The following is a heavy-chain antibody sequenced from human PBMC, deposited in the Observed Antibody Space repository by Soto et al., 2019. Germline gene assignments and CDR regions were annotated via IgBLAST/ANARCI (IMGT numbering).Heavy chain of an antibody. D-gene: IGHD6-25*01. CDR2: IHPLDSES. CDR3: AKLGFPGAIYFDS. J-gene: IGHJ4*02. V-gene: IGHV5-51*01. CDR1: GYNFTAFW. Sequence: GESLKTPCKVPGYNFTAFWLGWVRQMPGKGLEWMANIHPLDSESNYRPSFRGQVTISADKSITTAFPHWSNLNASDTGIYFCAKLGFPGAIYFDSWGQGSLVTVSS.